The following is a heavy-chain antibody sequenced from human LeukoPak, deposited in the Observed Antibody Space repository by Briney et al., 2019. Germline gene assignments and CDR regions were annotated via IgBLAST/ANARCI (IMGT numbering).Heavy chain of an antibody. V-gene: IGHV1-46*01. CDR3: ARVKHYYDSSGPIGY. D-gene: IGHD3-22*01. J-gene: IGHJ4*02. CDR1: GYTFTSYY. Sequence: ASVKVSCKASGYTFTSYYMHWVRQAPGQGLEWMGIINPSGGSTSYAQKFQGRVTMTRDMSTSTVYMELSSLRSEDTAVYYRARVKHYYDSSGPIGYWGQGTLVTVSS. CDR2: INPSGGST.